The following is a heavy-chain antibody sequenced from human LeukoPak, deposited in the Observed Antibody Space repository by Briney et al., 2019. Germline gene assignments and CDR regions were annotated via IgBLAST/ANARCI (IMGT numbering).Heavy chain of an antibody. CDR2: INPDVGKT. V-gene: IGHV1-2*02. D-gene: IGHD3-9*01. CDR3: ARDPPISGRWVFDI. CDR1: GYRFTGYY. Sequence: GASVKVSCKASGYRFTGYYIHWLRQAPGQGVEWMGWINPDVGKTHSAQKFLGRVTMTGDTSITTAYMELRDLRSDDTAVYYCARDPPISGRWVFDIWGQGTMVTVSS. J-gene: IGHJ3*02.